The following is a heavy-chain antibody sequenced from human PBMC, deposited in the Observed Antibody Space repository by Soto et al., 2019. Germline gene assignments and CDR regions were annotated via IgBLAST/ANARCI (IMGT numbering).Heavy chain of an antibody. J-gene: IGHJ6*02. CDR3: ATSITIFGVVTDYYYYGMDV. V-gene: IGHV4-34*01. CDR1: GEYFSGYY. Sequence: SETMSLTCVVDGEYFSGYYWTWIRQPPGKGLEWIGEINDSGSTNHKPSLKSRVTMSIDTSKNQFSLNLRSVTAADTGVYYCATSITIFGVVTDYYYYGMDVWGQGTTVTVSS. CDR2: INDSGST. D-gene: IGHD3-3*01.